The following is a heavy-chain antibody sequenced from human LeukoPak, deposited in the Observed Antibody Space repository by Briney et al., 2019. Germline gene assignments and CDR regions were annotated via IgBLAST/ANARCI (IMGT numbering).Heavy chain of an antibody. CDR2: INPNSGGT. CDR3: ARGTYYYDSSGYHDAFDI. Sequence: GASVKVSCKASGYAFTGYYMHWVRQAPGQGLEWVGLINPNSGGTNYAQKFQGRVTMTRDTSISTAYMELSMLRSDDTAVYYCARGTYYYDSSGYHDAFDIWGQGTMVTVSS. D-gene: IGHD3-22*01. J-gene: IGHJ3*02. V-gene: IGHV1-2*02. CDR1: GYAFTGYY.